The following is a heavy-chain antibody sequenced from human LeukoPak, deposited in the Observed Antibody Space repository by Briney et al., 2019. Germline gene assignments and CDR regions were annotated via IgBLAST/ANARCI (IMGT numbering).Heavy chain of an antibody. D-gene: IGHD6-13*01. CDR2: INAGNGHT. J-gene: IGHJ6*03. CDR3: ARGRIAAAGTYYYYMDV. V-gene: IGHV1-3*03. CDR1: GYTFTSYA. Sequence: ASVKVSCKASGYTFTSYAMHWVRQAPGQRLEWMGWINAGNGHTKYSQEFQGRVTITRNTSISTAYMELSSLRSEDTAVYYCARGRIAAAGTYYYYMDVWGKGTTVTVSS.